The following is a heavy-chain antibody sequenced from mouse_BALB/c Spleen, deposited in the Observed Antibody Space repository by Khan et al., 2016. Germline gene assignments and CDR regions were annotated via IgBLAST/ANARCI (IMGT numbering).Heavy chain of an antibody. J-gene: IGHJ2*01. D-gene: IGHD1-1*01. CDR1: GYSISSGYS. V-gene: IGHV3-1*02. Sequence: EVQLQESGPDLVKPSQSLSLTCTVTGYSISSGYSWHWIRQFPGNKLEWMAYIHYSGSTNYNPSLKSRISITRDTSKNQFFLQLISVTTEDTATXSCTGGDYYGSVYWGQGTTLTVSS. CDR3: TGGDYYGSVY. CDR2: IHYSGST.